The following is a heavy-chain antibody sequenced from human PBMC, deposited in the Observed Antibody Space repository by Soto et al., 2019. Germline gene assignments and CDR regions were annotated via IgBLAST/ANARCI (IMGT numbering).Heavy chain of an antibody. V-gene: IGHV3-30*18. J-gene: IGHJ6*02. CDR3: AKDLQSYGDYDYYCYGMDV. Sequence: QVQLVESGGGEVQPGRSLTLSCAASGFTFSTYGMHWVRQTPGKGLEWVAVISYDGTNKFYSDSVKGRFTISRDNLKNTLTLQMNSLRADDTAVYSCAKDLQSYGDYDYYCYGMDVWGLGTRVTVSS. CDR2: ISYDGTNK. CDR1: GFTFSTYG. D-gene: IGHD4-17*01.